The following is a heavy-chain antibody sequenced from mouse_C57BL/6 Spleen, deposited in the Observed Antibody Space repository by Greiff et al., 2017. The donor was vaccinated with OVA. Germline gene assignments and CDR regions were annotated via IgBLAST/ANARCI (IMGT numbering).Heavy chain of an antibody. Sequence: VHVKQSGAELVRPGASVKLSCTASGFNIKDDYMHWVKQRPEQGLEWIGWIDPENGDTEYASKFQGKATITADTSSNTAYLQLSSLTSEDTAVYYCTTPFAYWGQGTLVTVSA. CDR1: GFNIKDDY. J-gene: IGHJ3*01. CDR3: TTPFAY. CDR2: IDPENGDT. V-gene: IGHV14-4*01.